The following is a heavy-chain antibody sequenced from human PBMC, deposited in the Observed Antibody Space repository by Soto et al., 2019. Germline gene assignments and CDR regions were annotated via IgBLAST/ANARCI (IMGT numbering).Heavy chain of an antibody. J-gene: IGHJ4*02. CDR2: IHLDGSTT. V-gene: IGHV3-74*01. D-gene: IGHD6-25*01. Sequence: ELQLVESGGGLVQPGGSLRLSCAASGFTFSSYWMHWVRQVPGKGLVWVSRIHLDGSTTHYADSVKGRFIISRDNAKNTLSLQMNSLRAEDTAVYYCARDAYIRGYYQFDYWGQGTLVTVS. CDR3: ARDAYIRGYYQFDY. CDR1: GFTFSSYW.